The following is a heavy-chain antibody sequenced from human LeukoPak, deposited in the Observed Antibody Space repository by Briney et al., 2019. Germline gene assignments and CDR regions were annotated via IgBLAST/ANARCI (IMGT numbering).Heavy chain of an antibody. V-gene: IGHV4-34*01. J-gene: IGHJ4*02. CDR1: GGSFSDYY. Sequence: SETLSLTCAVYGGSFSDYYWSWIRQPPGKGLEWIGEINHSGVINYSPSLKSRVSISVDTSKNQSSLKLNSVTAADAAMYYCASHYSSGSYRYTGSFDSWGQGMLVNVSS. D-gene: IGHD3-16*02. CDR3: ASHYSSGSYRYTGSFDS. CDR2: INHSGVI.